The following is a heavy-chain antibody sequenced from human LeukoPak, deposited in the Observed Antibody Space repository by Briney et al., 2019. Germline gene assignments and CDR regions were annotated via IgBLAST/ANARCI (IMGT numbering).Heavy chain of an antibody. J-gene: IGHJ4*02. CDR1: GGSISSSSYY. Sequence: SETLSLTCTVSGGSISSSSYYWGWIRQPPGKGLEWIGSIYYSGSTYYNPSLKSRVTISVGTSKNQFSLKLSSVTAADTALYYCATITMVRGVMVYFDYWGQGTLVTVSS. V-gene: IGHV4-39*01. CDR3: ATITMVRGVMVYFDY. D-gene: IGHD3-10*01. CDR2: IYYSGST.